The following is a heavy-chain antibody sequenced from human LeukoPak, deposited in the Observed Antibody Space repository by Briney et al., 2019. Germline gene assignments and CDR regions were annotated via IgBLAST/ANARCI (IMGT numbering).Heavy chain of an antibody. J-gene: IGHJ4*02. V-gene: IGHV1-2*02. D-gene: IGHD5-18*01. CDR2: INPNSGGT. Sequence: ASVKVSCKTSGYTFTGYYMHWVRQAPGQGLEWMGWINPNSGGTNYAQKFQGRVTMTRDTSISTAYMELSRLRSDDTAVYYCARGDTAMAQVRYWGQGTLVTVSS. CDR1: GYTFTGYY. CDR3: ARGDTAMAQVRY.